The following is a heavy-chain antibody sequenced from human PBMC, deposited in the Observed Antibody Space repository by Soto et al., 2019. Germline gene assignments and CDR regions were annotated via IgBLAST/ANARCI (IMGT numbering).Heavy chain of an antibody. Sequence: GGSLRLSCAASGFTFSSYAMHWVRQLPGKGLEWVSVISGSADSTNYADSVKGQFTISRDNSKNTLYLQINNLRAEDTAVYYCAKDSRQAPFDCWGQGTPVTVSS. CDR2: ISGSADST. V-gene: IGHV3-23*01. J-gene: IGHJ4*02. CDR1: GFTFSSYA. CDR3: AKDSRQAPFDC.